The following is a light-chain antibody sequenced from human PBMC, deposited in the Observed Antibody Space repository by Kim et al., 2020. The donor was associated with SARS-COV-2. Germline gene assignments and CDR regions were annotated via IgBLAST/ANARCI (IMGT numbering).Light chain of an antibody. V-gene: IGLV1-47*01. CDR1: SSNIGKNY. J-gene: IGLJ1*01. CDR3: AAWDDSLSAQGI. Sequence: QSVLTQPPSASGTPGQRVSISCSGSSSNIGKNYVYWYQQLPGTAPKLLIFKNNQRPSGVPDRFSGSKSGTSASLDISGLRSDDEADYYCAAWDDSLSAQGIFGTGTKVTVL. CDR2: KNN.